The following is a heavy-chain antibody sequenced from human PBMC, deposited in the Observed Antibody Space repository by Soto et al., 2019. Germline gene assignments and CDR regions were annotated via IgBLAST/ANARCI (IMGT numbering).Heavy chain of an antibody. CDR1: GYTFTQSW. CDR2: IYLGDSDT. V-gene: IGHV5-51*01. CDR3: ARQVLDEKTNYYYYHLDV. J-gene: IGHJ6*02. Sequence: GESLKISCKGSGYTFTQSWIAWVRQMPGKGLEWMGIIYLGDSDTRYGPSFQGQVTISADKSTSTAYLQWSSLRASDTAMYYCARQVLDEKTNYYYYHLDVWGHGTTVTVSS. D-gene: IGHD3-10*01.